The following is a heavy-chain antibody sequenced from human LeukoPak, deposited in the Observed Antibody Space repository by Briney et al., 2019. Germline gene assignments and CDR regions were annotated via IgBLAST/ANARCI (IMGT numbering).Heavy chain of an antibody. D-gene: IGHD5-12*01. CDR3: TRHAFGYDSSRVTDY. Sequence: GGSLRLSCAASGFTFSGSAMHWVRQASGKGLEWVGRIRSKANSYATAYAASVKGRFTISRDGSKNTAYLQMNSLKTEDTAVYYCTRHAFGYDSSRVTDYWGQGTLVTVSS. V-gene: IGHV3-73*01. CDR1: GFTFSGSA. CDR2: IRSKANSYAT. J-gene: IGHJ4*02.